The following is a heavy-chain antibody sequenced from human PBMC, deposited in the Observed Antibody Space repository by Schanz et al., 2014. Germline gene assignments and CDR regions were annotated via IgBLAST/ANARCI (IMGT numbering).Heavy chain of an antibody. CDR1: GFTFSSYS. D-gene: IGHD6-13*01. CDR2: INSVGSNT. V-gene: IGHV3-23*04. Sequence: EVQLVESGGGLVQPGGSLRLSCAASGFTFSSYSMNWVRQDPGKGLVWVARINSVGSNTYYADSVKGRFTISRDNSKNTLYLQMNSLRAEDTAVYYCARGLIAAAGGAFDYWGQGTLVAVSA. J-gene: IGHJ4*02. CDR3: ARGLIAAAGGAFDY.